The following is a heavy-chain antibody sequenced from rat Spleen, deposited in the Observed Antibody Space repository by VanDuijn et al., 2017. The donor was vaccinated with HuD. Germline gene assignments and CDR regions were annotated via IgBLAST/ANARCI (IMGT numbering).Heavy chain of an antibody. J-gene: IGHJ3*01. D-gene: IGHD1-2*01. Sequence: EVQLVESGGGLVQPGRSVKLSCAASGFTFTNYYMAWVRQVPTKGLEWVASINTGGGNTYYPDSVKGRFTISRDNAKSTIYLQMNSLRSEDTATYYCTRHIAANWFAYWGQGTLVTVSS. V-gene: IGHV5-25*01. CDR2: INTGGGNT. CDR3: TRHIAANWFAY. CDR1: GFTFTNYY.